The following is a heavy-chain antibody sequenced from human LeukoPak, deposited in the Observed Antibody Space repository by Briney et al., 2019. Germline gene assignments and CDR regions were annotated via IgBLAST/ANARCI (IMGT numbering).Heavy chain of an antibody. J-gene: IGHJ4*02. CDR3: AKSRATGTYPGRFDY. Sequence: HPGGSLRLSCAASGFTFSSHVMSWVRQAPGRGLEGVSSLSGSGKYTFYADSVKGRFTISRDNSRNELFLQMNSLTSGDTAEYYCAKSRATGTYPGRFDYWGLGILVTVSS. CDR2: LSGSGKYT. V-gene: IGHV3-23*01. D-gene: IGHD3-10*01. CDR1: GFTFSSHV.